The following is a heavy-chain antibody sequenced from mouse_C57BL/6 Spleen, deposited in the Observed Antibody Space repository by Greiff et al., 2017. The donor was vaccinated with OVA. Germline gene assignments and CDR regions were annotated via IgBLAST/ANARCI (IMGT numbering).Heavy chain of an antibody. J-gene: IGHJ1*03. CDR2: IDPNSGGT. V-gene: IGHV1-72*01. CDR1: GYTFTSYW. Sequence: QVQLQQSGAELVKPGASVKLSCKASGYTFTSYWMHWVKQRPGRGLEWIGRIDPNSGGTKYNEKFKSKATLTVDKPSSTAYMQLSSLTSEDSAVYYCARGGVRGDSGSWYFDVWGTGTTVTVSS. CDR3: ARGGVRGDSGSWYFDV. D-gene: IGHD2-14*01.